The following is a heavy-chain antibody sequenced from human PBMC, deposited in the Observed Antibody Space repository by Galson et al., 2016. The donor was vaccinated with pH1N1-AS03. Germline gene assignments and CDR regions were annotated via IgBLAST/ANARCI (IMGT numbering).Heavy chain of an antibody. D-gene: IGHD5-18*01. CDR2: ISSNGGST. CDR3: AREGHTAVAAASFDY. V-gene: IGHV3-64*01. Sequence: SLRLSCAASGFTFSTYAMHWVRQAPGKGLEYLSTISSNGGSTYCANSVKGRFTISRDNSKNTLYLQTGSLRAEDRAVYYCAREGHTAVAAASFDYWGQGTLVTVSS. CDR1: GFTFSTYA. J-gene: IGHJ4*02.